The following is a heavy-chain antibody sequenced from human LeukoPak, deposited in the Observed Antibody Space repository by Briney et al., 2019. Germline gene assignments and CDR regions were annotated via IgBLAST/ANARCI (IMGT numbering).Heavy chain of an antibody. CDR2: IGGSGGST. Sequence: GRSLRLSCAASGFTFSTYAMHWIRHAPGKGLEWVSAIGGSGGSTYYADSVKGRFTISRDNSKNTLYLQMNSLRAEDTAVYYCAKGLAGSVNYLHYWGQGTLVTVSS. J-gene: IGHJ4*02. CDR3: AKGLAGSVNYLHY. CDR1: GFTFSTYA. V-gene: IGHV3-23*01. D-gene: IGHD2-15*01.